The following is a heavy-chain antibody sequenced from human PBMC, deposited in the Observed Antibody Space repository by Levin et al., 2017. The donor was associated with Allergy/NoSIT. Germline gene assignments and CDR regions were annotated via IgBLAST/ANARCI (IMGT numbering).Heavy chain of an antibody. V-gene: IGHV3-9*01. J-gene: IGHJ4*02. CDR3: VRGSAAAGDLFDF. CDR2: ISWNSGGI. Sequence: SLKISCAASGSSLGDYAMHWVRQAPGKGLEWVSSISWNSGGIDYADSVKGRFTISRDNAKNSLYLQMNSLRVEDTALYYCVRGSAAAGDLFDFWGQGTLVTVSS. D-gene: IGHD6-13*01. CDR1: GSSLGDYA.